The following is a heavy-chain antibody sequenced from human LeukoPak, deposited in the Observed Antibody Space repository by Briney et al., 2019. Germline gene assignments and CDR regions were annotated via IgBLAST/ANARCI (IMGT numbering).Heavy chain of an antibody. J-gene: IGHJ4*02. CDR2: IRYDGSNK. CDR1: GFTFSSYG. D-gene: IGHD5-12*01. CDR3: ARVGLDRRGYSGYEAFDY. Sequence: PGGSLRLSCAASGFTFSSYGMHWVRQAPGKGLEWVAFIRYDGSNKNYADSVKGRFTISRDNSKNTLYLQMNSLRAGDTAVYYCARVGLDRRGYSGYEAFDYWGQGTLVTVSS. V-gene: IGHV3-30*02.